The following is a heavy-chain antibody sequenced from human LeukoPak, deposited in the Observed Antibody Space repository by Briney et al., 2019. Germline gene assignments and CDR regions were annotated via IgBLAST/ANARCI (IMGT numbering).Heavy chain of an antibody. Sequence: PSETLSLTCTVSGGSISSYYWSRIRQPPGKGLEWIGYIYYSGSTNYNPSLKSRVTISVDTSKNQFSLKLSSVTAADTAVYYCARGVSAALWFGEQYYFDYWGQGTLVTVSS. V-gene: IGHV4-59*12. CDR2: IYYSGST. D-gene: IGHD3-10*01. CDR1: GGSISSYY. CDR3: ARGVSAALWFGEQYYFDY. J-gene: IGHJ4*02.